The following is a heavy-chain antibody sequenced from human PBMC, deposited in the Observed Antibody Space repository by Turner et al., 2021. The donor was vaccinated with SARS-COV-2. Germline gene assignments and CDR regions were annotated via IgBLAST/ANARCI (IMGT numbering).Heavy chain of an antibody. V-gene: IGHV1-24*01. Sequence: QVQLVHSGAGVKKPGAPVKVSCKVFGYTLTELSMHWVRQAPGKGLEWMGGFDPEDAETVYAQKFQGRVTMTEDTSTDTAYMELSSLRSEDTAVYYCATGYAYCGGDCSIYFWGQGTLVTVSS. CDR1: GYTLTELS. CDR2: FDPEDAET. J-gene: IGHJ4*02. CDR3: ATGYAYCGGDCSIYF. D-gene: IGHD2-21*02.